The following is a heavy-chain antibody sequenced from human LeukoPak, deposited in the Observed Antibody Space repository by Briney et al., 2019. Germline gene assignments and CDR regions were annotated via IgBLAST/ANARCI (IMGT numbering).Heavy chain of an antibody. CDR3: ARPLITTYYYYDMDV. CDR1: GFTFSSYE. CDR2: ISSSGSTI. J-gene: IGHJ6*02. Sequence: GGSLRLSWASSGFTFSSYEMNWVRQAPGKGLEWVSYISSSGSTIYYADSVKGRFTISRDNAKNSLSLQMNSLRAEDTAVYYCARPLITTYYYYDMDVWGHGTTVTVSS. V-gene: IGHV3-48*03. D-gene: IGHD3-22*01.